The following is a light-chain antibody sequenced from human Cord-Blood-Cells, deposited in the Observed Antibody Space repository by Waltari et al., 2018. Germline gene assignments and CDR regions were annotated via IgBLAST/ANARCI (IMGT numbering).Light chain of an antibody. CDR3: QQRSNWPPALT. CDR1: QCVSSY. CDR2: EAS. Sequence: EVVLTHSPPTLSFSPGERATFSCRASQCVSSYLDWYQQKPGQAPRLLIYEASNRATCSPARFSGKGSGKDFTPNNSSLEPEDFAGYYWQQRSNWPPALTFGGGTKVEIK. V-gene: IGKV3-11*01. J-gene: IGKJ4*01.